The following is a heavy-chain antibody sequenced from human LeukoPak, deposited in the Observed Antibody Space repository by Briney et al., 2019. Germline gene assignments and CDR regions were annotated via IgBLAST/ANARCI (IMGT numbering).Heavy chain of an antibody. Sequence: GGSLRLSCAASGFTFSSYAMSWVRQAPGKGLEWVSAISGSGGSTYYADSVKGGFTISRDNPKNTLYLQMNSLRAEDTAVYYCAKWGDDYGDGSGFDYWGQGTLVTVSS. V-gene: IGHV3-23*01. D-gene: IGHD4-17*01. J-gene: IGHJ4*02. CDR2: ISGSGGST. CDR3: AKWGDDYGDGSGFDY. CDR1: GFTFSSYA.